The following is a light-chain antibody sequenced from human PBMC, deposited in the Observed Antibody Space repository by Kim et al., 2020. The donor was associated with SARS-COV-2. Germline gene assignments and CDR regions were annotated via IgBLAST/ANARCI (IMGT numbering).Light chain of an antibody. V-gene: IGKV1-27*01. CDR2: AAT. CDR1: QGISNY. CDR3: QKYDTAPWT. Sequence: ESLGDGVTITGRASQGISNYLAWYQQKPGNPPKLLIYAATALQLGVSSRFSGSGSGTDFTLTISDLQPEDVAIYYCQKYDTAPWTFGQGTKVDIK. J-gene: IGKJ1*01.